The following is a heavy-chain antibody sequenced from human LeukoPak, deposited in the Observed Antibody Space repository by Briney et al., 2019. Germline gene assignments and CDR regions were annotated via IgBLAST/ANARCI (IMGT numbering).Heavy chain of an antibody. CDR1: GFTFSSYS. V-gene: IGHV3-21*01. J-gene: IGHJ4*02. Sequence: PGGSLRLSCAASGFTFSSYSMNRVRQAPGKGLEWVSSISSSSSYIYYADSVKGRFTISRDNAKNSLYLQMNSLRAEDTAVYYCARDRTEDYDILTGYYHSDYWGQGTLVTVSS. CDR2: ISSSSSYI. D-gene: IGHD3-9*01. CDR3: ARDRTEDYDILTGYYHSDY.